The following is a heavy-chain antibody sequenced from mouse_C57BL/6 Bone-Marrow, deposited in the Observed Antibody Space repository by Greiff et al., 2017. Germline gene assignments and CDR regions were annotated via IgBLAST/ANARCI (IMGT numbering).Heavy chain of an antibody. D-gene: IGHD3-2*02. CDR1: GSTFTSYW. CDR2: IDPSDSYT. CDR3: ARDSSCSFDD. V-gene: IGHV1-69*01. Sequence: QVQLQQPGAELVMPGASVKLSCKASGSTFTSYWMHWVKQRPGQGLEWIGEIDPSDSYTNYNQTFKCKSTLAVDKSYSTAYMQLSSLTSDDSAVYYCARDSSCSFDDWGQGTTLTVSS. J-gene: IGHJ2*01.